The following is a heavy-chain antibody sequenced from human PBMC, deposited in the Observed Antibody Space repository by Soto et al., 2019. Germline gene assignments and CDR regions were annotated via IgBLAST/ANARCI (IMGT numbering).Heavy chain of an antibody. CDR3: AKGSTYYYGSGSYNDY. V-gene: IGHV3-9*01. CDR2: ISWNSGSI. D-gene: IGHD3-10*01. J-gene: IGHJ4*02. CDR1: GFTFDDYA. Sequence: EVQLVESGGGLVQPGRSLRLSCAASGFTFDDYAMHWVRQAPGKGLEWVSGISWNSGSIDYADSVKGRFTISRDNAKNSLYLQMNSLRAEDTALYYCAKGSTYYYGSGSYNDYWGQGTLVTVSS.